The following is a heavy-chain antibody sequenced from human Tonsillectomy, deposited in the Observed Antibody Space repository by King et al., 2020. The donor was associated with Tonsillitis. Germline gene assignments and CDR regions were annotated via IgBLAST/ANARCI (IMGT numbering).Heavy chain of an antibody. Sequence: VQLVESGGGLEQPGGSLRLSCAASGFTFSTYAMSWVRQAPGKGLEWVSSISASGDGTYYADSVKGRFTISRDNSKNTLFLQVNTLRAEDTAVYYCAKITDFDFRLDPWGQGTLVTVSS. D-gene: IGHD3/OR15-3a*01. CDR2: ISASGDGT. J-gene: IGHJ5*02. CDR3: AKITDFDFRLDP. V-gene: IGHV3-23*04. CDR1: GFTFSTYA.